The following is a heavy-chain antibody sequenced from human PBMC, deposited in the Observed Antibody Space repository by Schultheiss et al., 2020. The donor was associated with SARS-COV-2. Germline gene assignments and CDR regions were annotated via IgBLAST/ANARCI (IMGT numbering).Heavy chain of an antibody. J-gene: IGHJ4*02. CDR2: IYYSGST. Sequence: SETLSLTCAVYGGSFSGYYWSWIRQPPGKGLEWIGYIYYSGSTNYNPSLKSRVTISVDTSKNQFSLKLSSVTAADTAVYYCARTDLGATDYWGQGTLVTVSS. V-gene: IGHV4-34*01. CDR1: GGSFSGYY. D-gene: IGHD3-3*01. CDR3: ARTDLGATDY.